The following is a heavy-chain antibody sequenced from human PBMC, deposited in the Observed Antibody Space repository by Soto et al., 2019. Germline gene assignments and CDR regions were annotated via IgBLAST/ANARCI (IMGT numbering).Heavy chain of an antibody. D-gene: IGHD3-3*01. J-gene: IGHJ6*02. CDR3: ARELYDFWSGYYNALPSGGMDV. Sequence: QVQLMQSGAEVKKPGASVKVSCKASGYTFTSYGISWVRQAPGQGLEWMGWISAYNGNTNYAQKLQGRVTMTTDTSTSTAYMELRSLRSDDTAVYYCARELYDFWSGYYNALPSGGMDVWGQGTTVTVSS. CDR2: ISAYNGNT. V-gene: IGHV1-18*01. CDR1: GYTFTSYG.